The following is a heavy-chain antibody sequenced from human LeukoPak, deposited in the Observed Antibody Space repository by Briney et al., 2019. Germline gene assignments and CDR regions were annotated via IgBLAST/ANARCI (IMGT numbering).Heavy chain of an antibody. CDR3: ARNLGRWDAFDI. Sequence: ASVKVSCKASGYTFTTHGISWVRQAPGQGLEWMGWISANNGNTNFAQKLQGRVTMTTDTSTSTAYMELRSLRSDDTAVYYCARNLGRWDAFDIWGQGIMVTVSS. V-gene: IGHV1-18*01. CDR2: ISANNGNT. D-gene: IGHD3-16*01. CDR1: GYTFTTHG. J-gene: IGHJ3*02.